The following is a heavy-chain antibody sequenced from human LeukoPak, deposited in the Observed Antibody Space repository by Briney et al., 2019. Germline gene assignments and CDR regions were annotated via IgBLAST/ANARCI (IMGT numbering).Heavy chain of an antibody. D-gene: IGHD6-19*01. V-gene: IGHV1-69*13. CDR1: GGTFSSYA. J-gene: IGHJ6*03. Sequence: SVKVSCKASGGTFSSYAISWVRQAPGQGLEWMGGIIPIFGTANYAQKFQGRVTITADESTSTAYMELSSLRSEDTAVYYCARKSGDSSGWPDYYYYYMDVWGKGTTVTISS. CDR3: ARKSGDSSGWPDYYYYYMDV. CDR2: IIPIFGTA.